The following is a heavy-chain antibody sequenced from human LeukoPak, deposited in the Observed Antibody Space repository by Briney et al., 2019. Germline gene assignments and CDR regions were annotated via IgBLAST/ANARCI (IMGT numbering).Heavy chain of an antibody. CDR3: AIPPLSGTGSSRPLAGVDA. J-gene: IGHJ6*02. D-gene: IGHD3-10*01. CDR2: IGSITDGIT. V-gene: IGHV3-48*04. CDR1: GFSFSRYS. Sequence: GGSLRLSCAASGFSFSRYSMNWVRQAPGKRLEWVSYIGSITDGITHYAESVKGRFTISRDNAKNSLYLQMNSLRAEDTAVYYCAIPPLSGTGSSRPLAGVDAWGQGTMVTVSS.